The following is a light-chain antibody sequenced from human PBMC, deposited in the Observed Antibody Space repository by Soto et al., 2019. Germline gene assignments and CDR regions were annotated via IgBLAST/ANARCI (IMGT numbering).Light chain of an antibody. CDR1: QSITRY. V-gene: IGKV1-39*01. CDR2: ATS. J-gene: IGKJ4*01. Sequence: DFQMTQSPSSLSASVGDRVNITCRASQSITRYLNWYQQKPGKAPNLLIYATSNLQTGVPLRFSGSGFGTDFTLTINNLKPEDFATYYGPQSYSVPRTFGGGTKVDI. CDR3: PQSYSVPRT.